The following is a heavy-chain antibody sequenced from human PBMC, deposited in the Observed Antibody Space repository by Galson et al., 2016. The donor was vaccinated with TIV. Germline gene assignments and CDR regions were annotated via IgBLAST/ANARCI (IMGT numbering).Heavy chain of an antibody. V-gene: IGHV3-30*02. CDR2: VRYDGSHK. D-gene: IGHD3-3*01. CDR1: GFTFSTYV. CDR3: AKGMAIFGVIPPWGGMDV. Sequence: SLRLSCAASGFTFSTYVMHWVRQAPGKGLEWVAFVRYDGSHKNYADSVKGRFTISRDNSKYTPYLQMNSLRAEDTAVYYCAKGMAIFGVIPPWGGMDVWGQGTTATVSS. J-gene: IGHJ6*02.